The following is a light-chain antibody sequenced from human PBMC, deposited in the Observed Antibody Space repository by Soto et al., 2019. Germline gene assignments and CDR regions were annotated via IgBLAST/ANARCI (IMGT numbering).Light chain of an antibody. CDR1: QSISSW. CDR2: KES. Sequence: DIQMTQSPSTLSASVGDRVTITCRASQSISSWLAWYQQKPGKAPKLLIYKESSLESGVPSRFSGSGSGTEFTLTISSLQPEDFATYYCQQANSFPITFGQGTRLEIK. J-gene: IGKJ5*01. CDR3: QQANSFPIT. V-gene: IGKV1-5*03.